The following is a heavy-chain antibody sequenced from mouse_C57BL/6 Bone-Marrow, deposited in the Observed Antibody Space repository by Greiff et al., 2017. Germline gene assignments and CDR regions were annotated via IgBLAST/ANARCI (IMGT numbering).Heavy chain of an antibody. Sequence: EVKLVEPGGGLVKPGGSLKLSCAASGFTFSDYGMHWVRQAPAKGLEWVAYISSGSSTIYYADTVKGRFTISRDNAKNTLFLQMTSLRSEDTAMYYCASPDGYFDVWGTGTTVTVSS. CDR2: ISSGSSTI. CDR1: GFTFSDYG. V-gene: IGHV5-17*01. J-gene: IGHJ1*03. CDR3: ASPDGYFDV.